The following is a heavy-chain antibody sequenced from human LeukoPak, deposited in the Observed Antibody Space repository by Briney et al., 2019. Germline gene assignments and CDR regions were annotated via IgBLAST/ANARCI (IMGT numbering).Heavy chain of an antibody. V-gene: IGHV3-15*01. CDR2: IKTKIKGETT. CDR1: RLTFSNAW. J-gene: IGHJ3*02. Sequence: GGSLRLSCAASRLTFSNAWMNSVRPAPGRGLGWVCYIKTKIKGETTDYAAHVKGRFTISRDNSKNTLYLQMNSLKSEDTGMYYCVTEAYIHDAFDIWGQGTMVTVSS. D-gene: IGHD4-11*01. CDR3: VTEAYIHDAFDI.